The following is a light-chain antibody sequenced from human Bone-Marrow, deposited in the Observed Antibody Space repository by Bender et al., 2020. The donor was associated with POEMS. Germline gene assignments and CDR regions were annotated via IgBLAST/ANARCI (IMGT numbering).Light chain of an antibody. CDR3: CSYAGSYAFV. Sequence: QSALTQPASVSGSPGQSITISCTGTSSDVGAYNYVSWYQQHPGKVPKLLIYEVSNRPSGTSARFSGSKSGNTASLTISGLQAEDEADYYCCSYAGSYAFVFGGGTRLTVL. J-gene: IGLJ2*01. CDR2: EVS. V-gene: IGLV2-14*01. CDR1: SSDVGAYNY.